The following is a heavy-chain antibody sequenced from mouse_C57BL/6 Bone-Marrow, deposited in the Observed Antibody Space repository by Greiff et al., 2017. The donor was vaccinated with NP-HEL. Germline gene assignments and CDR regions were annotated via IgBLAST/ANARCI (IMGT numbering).Heavy chain of an antibody. D-gene: IGHD1-1*02. CDR2: IDPNSGGT. CDR3: AKYFTAGVSSDN. CDR1: GYTFTSYL. J-gene: IGHJ2*01. Sequence: QVQLQQPGAELVKPGASVKLSCKASGYTFTSYLMHWVKQRPGRGLEWIGRIDPNSGGTKYNEKFKSKATLTVDKPSSTAYMQLNSLTSENSAVSYCAKYFTAGVSSDNCGQGTTLTVSS. V-gene: IGHV1-72*01.